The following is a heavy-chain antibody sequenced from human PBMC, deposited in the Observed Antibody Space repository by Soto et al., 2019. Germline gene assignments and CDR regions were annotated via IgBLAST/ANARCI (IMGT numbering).Heavy chain of an antibody. Sequence: EVQLLESGGGLGQPGGSLRLSRAASGFTFSSYAMTWVRQAPGKGLEWVSSITPGGAGTYYADSVKGRFTISRDNSRSALYLQMIDLRAEDTATYCCAKYFVGTCCDLDYWGQGTLVTASS. CDR1: GFTFSSYA. J-gene: IGHJ4*02. V-gene: IGHV3-23*01. CDR3: AKYFVGTCCDLDY. D-gene: IGHD2-15*01. CDR2: ITPGGAGT.